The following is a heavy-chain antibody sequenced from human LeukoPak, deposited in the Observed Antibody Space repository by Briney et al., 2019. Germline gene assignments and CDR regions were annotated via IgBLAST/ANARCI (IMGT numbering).Heavy chain of an antibody. CDR3: AKEHDYSNAAPEWGFDS. V-gene: IGHV3-23*01. J-gene: IGHJ4*02. Sequence: GGSLRLSCAASGFTFSIYAMSWVRQAPGKGLEWVSGISGSSSHTMDADSVRGRFTISRDNTRNTLYLHMNNVRAEDTALYYCAKEHDYSNAAPEWGFDSWGQGTRATVSS. CDR2: ISGSSSHT. D-gene: IGHD3-3*01. CDR1: GFTFSIYA.